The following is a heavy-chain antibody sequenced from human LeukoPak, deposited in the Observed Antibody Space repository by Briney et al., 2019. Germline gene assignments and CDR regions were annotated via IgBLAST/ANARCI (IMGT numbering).Heavy chain of an antibody. Sequence: ASVKVSCKASGYTFTSYYMHWVRQAPGQGLEWMGIINPSGGSTSYAQKFQGRVTMTRDTSTSTVYMELSSLRSEDTAVYYCATTMTTVTNIDYWGQGTLVTDSS. CDR2: INPSGGST. D-gene: IGHD4-17*01. V-gene: IGHV1-46*01. J-gene: IGHJ4*02. CDR3: ATTMTTVTNIDY. CDR1: GYTFTSYY.